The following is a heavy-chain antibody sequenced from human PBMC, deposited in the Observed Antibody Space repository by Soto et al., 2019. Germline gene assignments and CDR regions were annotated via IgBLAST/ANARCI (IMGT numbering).Heavy chain of an antibody. V-gene: IGHV1-24*01. J-gene: IGHJ4*02. CDR3: STDLGSLFDY. CDR1: GYTLTELS. CDR2: FDPEDGET. Sequence: ASVKVSCKVSGYTLTELSMQWVLQAPGKGLERKGGFDPEDGETIYAQKLQGRVTMTEDTSTDTAYMELSSLRSEDTAVYYCSTDLGSLFDYWGQGTLVTVSS. D-gene: IGHD3-10*01.